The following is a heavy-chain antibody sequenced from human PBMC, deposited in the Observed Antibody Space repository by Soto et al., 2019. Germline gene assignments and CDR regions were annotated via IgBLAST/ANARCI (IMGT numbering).Heavy chain of an antibody. J-gene: IGHJ4*02. CDR1: GYTFTSYG. CDR3: ARDGRYSGSYGGYYFDY. Sequence: QVQLVQSGTEVKKPGASVKVSCKASGYTFTSYGISWVRQAPGQGLDWMGWISANNGNTNYAQKIQGRITMTTDTTASTAYMELRSLRSDETAVYYCARDGRYSGSYGGYYFDYWGQGTLVTVSS. CDR2: ISANNGNT. D-gene: IGHD1-26*01. V-gene: IGHV1-18*01.